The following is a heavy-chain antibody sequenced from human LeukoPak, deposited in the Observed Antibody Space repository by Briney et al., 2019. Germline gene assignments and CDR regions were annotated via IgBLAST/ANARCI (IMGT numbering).Heavy chain of an antibody. CDR1: GFTLSSYW. D-gene: IGHD6-19*01. Sequence: PGGSLRLSCAASGFTLSSYWMHWVRQVPGKGLVWVPRIKSDGIDARYADSVKGRFTISRDNAKNTLYLQMNSLRAEDTAVYYCARGYSSGLHFDYWGQGTLVTVSS. CDR2: IKSDGIDA. V-gene: IGHV3-74*01. J-gene: IGHJ4*02. CDR3: ARGYSSGLHFDY.